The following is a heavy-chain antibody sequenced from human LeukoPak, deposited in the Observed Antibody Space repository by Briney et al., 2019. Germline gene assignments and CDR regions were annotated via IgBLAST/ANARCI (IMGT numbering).Heavy chain of an antibody. D-gene: IGHD3-22*01. Sequence: SVKVSCKGSGGTFSSYAISWVGQAAGQGREGVGGSIPIFGTANYAQKFQGRVTITTDESTSTAYMELSSLRSEDTAVYYCASWEVRSYSSDHEYFDYWGQGTLVTVSS. J-gene: IGHJ4*02. V-gene: IGHV1-69*05. CDR2: SIPIFGTA. CDR3: ASWEVRSYSSDHEYFDY. CDR1: GGTFSSYA.